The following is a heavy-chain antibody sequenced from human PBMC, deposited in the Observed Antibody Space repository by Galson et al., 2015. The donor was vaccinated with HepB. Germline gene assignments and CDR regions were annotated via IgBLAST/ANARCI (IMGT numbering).Heavy chain of an antibody. J-gene: IGHJ4*02. Sequence: VKVSCKASGYTFTSYGISWVRQAPGQGLEWMGWISAYNGNTNYAQKLQGRVTMTTDTSTSTAYMELRSLRSDDTAVYYCAREVQWLADGGGDFDYWGQGTLVTVSS. D-gene: IGHD6-19*01. V-gene: IGHV1-18*01. CDR3: AREVQWLADGGGDFDY. CDR1: GYTFTSYG. CDR2: ISAYNGNT.